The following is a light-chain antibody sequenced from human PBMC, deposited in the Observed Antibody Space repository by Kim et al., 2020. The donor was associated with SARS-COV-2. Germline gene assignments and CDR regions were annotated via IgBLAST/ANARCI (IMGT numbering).Light chain of an antibody. Sequence: SVNLNCTVGSGHGTYANAWNQQQPEKGSGYLVKLNSDSSHRKGDGIPDRLSDSSSEAERYLTIASLQAEDEADYYCQSRGTGIRVFGGGTQVTVL. CDR3: QSRGTGIRV. CDR2: LNSDSSH. CDR1: SGHGTYA. J-gene: IGLJ3*02. V-gene: IGLV4-69*01.